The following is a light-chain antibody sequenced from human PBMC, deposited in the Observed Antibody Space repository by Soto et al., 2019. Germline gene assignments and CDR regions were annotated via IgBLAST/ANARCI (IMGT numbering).Light chain of an antibody. CDR1: QSVVSN. J-gene: IGKJ5*01. CDR3: QQYNQWSPIT. Sequence: EIVRTQSPGTLSALPGRSDTVPCSSSQSVVSNIAWYQQRPGQAPRLLIYAASTRAAGVPIRFSGSGSGTEFTLTITSLQSDDFAVYYCQQYNQWSPITFGQGTRLEI. V-gene: IGKV3-15*01. CDR2: AAS.